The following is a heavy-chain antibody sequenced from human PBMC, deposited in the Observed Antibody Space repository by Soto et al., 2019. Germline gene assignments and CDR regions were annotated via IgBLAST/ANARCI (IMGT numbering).Heavy chain of an antibody. Sequence: GGSLRLSCAASGFAFSSYSMYWVRQAPGKGLEWVSGISGSGSGTYYADSVKGRFTISRDNSKNTLYLQMNSLRAEDTAVYFCAYGNLSYYFDYWGQGTLVTVSS. CDR1: GFAFSSYS. D-gene: IGHD3-10*01. CDR2: ISGSGSGT. V-gene: IGHV3-23*01. J-gene: IGHJ4*02. CDR3: AYGNLSYYFDY.